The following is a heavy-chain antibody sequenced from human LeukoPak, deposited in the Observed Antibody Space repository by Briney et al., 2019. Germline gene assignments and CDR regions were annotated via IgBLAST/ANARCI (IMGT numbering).Heavy chain of an antibody. Sequence: GASVKVSCKASGYTFISYGISWVRQAPGQGLEWMGWISAYNGDTNHAQKLQGRVTMTTDTSTTTAYMELRSLRSDDTAVYYCAREWYYYGSGNSYYYGMDVWDQGTTVTVSS. V-gene: IGHV1-18*01. CDR3: AREWYYYGSGNSYYYGMDV. CDR2: ISAYNGDT. D-gene: IGHD3-10*01. J-gene: IGHJ6*02. CDR1: GYTFISYG.